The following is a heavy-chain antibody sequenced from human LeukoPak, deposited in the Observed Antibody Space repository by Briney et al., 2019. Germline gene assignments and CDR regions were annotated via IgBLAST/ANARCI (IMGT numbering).Heavy chain of an antibody. D-gene: IGHD3-10*01. Sequence: ASVKVSCKASGYTFTAYYIHWVRQAPGQGLEWMGWINPNSGDTNYAQKFRDRVTMARDTSVTAAYMELSSLGSDDTAVYYCARDRESYSSGSYFIWGQGSLITVPS. CDR2: INPNSGDT. V-gene: IGHV1-2*02. CDR1: GYTFTAYY. J-gene: IGHJ4*02. CDR3: ARDRESYSSGSYFI.